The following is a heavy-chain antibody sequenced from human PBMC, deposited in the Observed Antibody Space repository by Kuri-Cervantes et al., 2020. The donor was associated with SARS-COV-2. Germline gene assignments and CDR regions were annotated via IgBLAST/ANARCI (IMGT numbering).Heavy chain of an antibody. D-gene: IGHD5-18*01. J-gene: IGHJ4*02. CDR1: GESFSGYY. CDR3: ARGVVDTAMAYYFDY. CDR2: VNHRGST. V-gene: IGHV4-34*01. Sequence: SETLSLTCAFYGESFSGYYWNWIRQSPGKGLEWIGEVNHRGSTNYNPSLKSRVTISVDTSKNQFSLKLSSVTAADTAVYYCARGVVDTAMAYYFDYWGQGTLVTVSS.